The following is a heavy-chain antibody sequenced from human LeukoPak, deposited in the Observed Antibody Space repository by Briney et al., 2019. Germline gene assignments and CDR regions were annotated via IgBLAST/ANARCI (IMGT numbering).Heavy chain of an antibody. CDR2: ISSSSSTI. V-gene: IGHV3-48*01. D-gene: IGHD6-6*01. J-gene: IGHJ4*02. CDR1: GFTFSSYS. Sequence: GGSLRLSCAASGFTFSSYSMNWVRQAPGKGLEWVSYISSSSSTIYYADSVKGRFTISRDNAKNSLYLLMNSLRAEDTAVYYCASEGSSSSGNFDYWGQGTLVTVSS. CDR3: ASEGSSSSGNFDY.